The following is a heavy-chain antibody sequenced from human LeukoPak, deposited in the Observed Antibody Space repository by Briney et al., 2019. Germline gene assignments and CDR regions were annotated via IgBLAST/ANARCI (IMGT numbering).Heavy chain of an antibody. D-gene: IGHD3-22*01. CDR1: GGSISTYY. Sequence: SETLSLTCTVSGGSISTYYWSWIRQPPGKGLQWIGYVYYSGSTIHNPSLKSRVTISVDTSKNQFSLNLKSVTAADTAVYYCARASDYYDTAFDIWGQGTMVTVPS. J-gene: IGHJ3*02. V-gene: IGHV4-59*01. CDR2: VYYSGST. CDR3: ARASDYYDTAFDI.